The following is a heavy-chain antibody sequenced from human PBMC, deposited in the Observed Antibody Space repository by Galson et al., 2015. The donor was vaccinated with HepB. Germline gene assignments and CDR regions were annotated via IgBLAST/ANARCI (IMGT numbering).Heavy chain of an antibody. D-gene: IGHD3-10*01. CDR2: INPSGGST. CDR1: GYTFTSYY. J-gene: IGHJ3*01. Sequence: SVKVSCKASGYTFTSYYMHWVRQAPGQGLEWMGIINPSGGSTSYAQKLQGRVTMTRDTSTSTVYMELSSLRSEDTAVYYCARGGGVIRVYDAFDLWGQGTMVTVSS. V-gene: IGHV1-46*04. CDR3: ARGGGVIRVYDAFDL.